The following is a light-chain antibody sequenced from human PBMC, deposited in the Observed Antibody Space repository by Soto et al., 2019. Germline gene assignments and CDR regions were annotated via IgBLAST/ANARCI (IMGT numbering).Light chain of an antibody. V-gene: IGLV2-11*01. J-gene: IGLJ1*01. Sequence: QPVLTQPRSVSGSPGQAVTFSCTGTNSDVGGYNYVSWYQQHPDKAPKLIIYDVSKRPSGVPDRFSGSKSGNTASLTISGLQAEDEADYFCSSFAGSYTHVFGTGTKLTVL. CDR3: SSFAGSYTHV. CDR1: NSDVGGYNY. CDR2: DVS.